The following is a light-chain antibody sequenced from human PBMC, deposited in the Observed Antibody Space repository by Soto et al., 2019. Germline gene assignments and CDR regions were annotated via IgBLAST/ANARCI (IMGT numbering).Light chain of an antibody. CDR1: SSNIGSHY. CDR3: AVWDDSLTGWV. J-gene: IGLJ3*02. Sequence: QSVLTQPPSASGTPGQSLTISCSGSSSNIGSHYVYWYQSLPGTAPKLLIYNNSQRPSGVPDRFSGSKSGTSASLAISGLRSEDEADYYCAVWDDSLTGWVFGGGTQLTVL. V-gene: IGLV1-47*01. CDR2: NNS.